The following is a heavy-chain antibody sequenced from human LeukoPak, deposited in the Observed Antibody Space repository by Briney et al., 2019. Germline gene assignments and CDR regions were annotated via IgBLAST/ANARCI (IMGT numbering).Heavy chain of an antibody. V-gene: IGHV1-2*02. CDR3: ARGGVVPAAPFDY. J-gene: IGHJ4*02. D-gene: IGHD2-2*01. CDR2: INPNSGGT. Sequence: ASVKVSCKASGYTFTSYGISWVRQAPGQGLEWMGWINPNSGGTNYAQKFQGRVTMTRDTSISTAYMELSRLRSDDTAVYYCARGGVVPAAPFDYWGQGTLVTVSS. CDR1: GYTFTSYG.